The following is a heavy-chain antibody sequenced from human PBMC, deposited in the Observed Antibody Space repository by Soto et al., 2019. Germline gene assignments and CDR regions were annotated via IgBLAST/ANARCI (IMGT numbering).Heavy chain of an antibody. D-gene: IGHD3-10*01. Sequence: ETQSLTYTVSGGSISSGLYYWTWVRQAPGKGLEWVSVISGSGGSTYYADSVKGRFTISRDNSKNTLYVQMNSLRAEDTAVYYCAKVYYYGSGSQAFDYWGQGTLVTVSS. CDR3: AKVYYYGSGSQAFDY. CDR2: ISGSGGST. J-gene: IGHJ4*02. V-gene: IGHV3-23*01. CDR1: GGSISSGLYY.